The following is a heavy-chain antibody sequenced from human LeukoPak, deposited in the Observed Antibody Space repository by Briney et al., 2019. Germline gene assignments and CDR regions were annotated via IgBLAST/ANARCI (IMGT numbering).Heavy chain of an antibody. CDR1: GFTLTNYA. D-gene: IGHD2-2*01. V-gene: IGHV3-30-3*01. J-gene: IGHJ6*03. CDR3: AGDMGYCTSTSCHYYYYYYMDV. Sequence: QPGGSLRLSCAASGFTLTNYAIHWVRQAPGKGLDWVAVLSYDGNNKYYTDSVKGRLTISRDNSKNTLYLQMNSLRAEDTAIYYCAGDMGYCTSTSCHYYYYYYMDVWGKGTTVTVSS. CDR2: LSYDGNNK.